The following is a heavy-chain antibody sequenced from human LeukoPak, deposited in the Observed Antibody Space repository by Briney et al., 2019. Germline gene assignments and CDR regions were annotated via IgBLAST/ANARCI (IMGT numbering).Heavy chain of an antibody. D-gene: IGHD2-2*01. Sequence: ASVKVSCKASGYTFTSYYMHWVRQAPGQGLEWMGIINPSGGSTSYAQKFQGRVTMTRHMSTSTVYMELSSLRSEDTAVYYCARSCSSTSCHNWFDPWGQGTLVTVSS. V-gene: IGHV1-46*01. J-gene: IGHJ5*02. CDR2: INPSGGST. CDR1: GYTFTSYY. CDR3: ARSCSSTSCHNWFDP.